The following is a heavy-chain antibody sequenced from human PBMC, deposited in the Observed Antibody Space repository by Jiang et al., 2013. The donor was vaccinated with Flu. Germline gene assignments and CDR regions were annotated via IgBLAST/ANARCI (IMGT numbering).Heavy chain of an antibody. CDR1: GGSFSGYY. Sequence: LLKPSETLSLTCAVYGGSFSGYYWSWIRQPPGKGLEWIGEINHSGSTNYNPSLKSRVTISVDTSKNQFSLKLSSVTAADTAVYYCARFPSPVGFDYWGQGTLVTVSS. CDR3: ARFPSPVGFDY. D-gene: IGHD2-15*01. J-gene: IGHJ4*02. V-gene: IGHV4-34*01. CDR2: INHSGST.